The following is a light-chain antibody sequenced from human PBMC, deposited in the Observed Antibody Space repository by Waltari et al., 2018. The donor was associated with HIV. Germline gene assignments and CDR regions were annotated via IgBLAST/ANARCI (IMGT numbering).Light chain of an antibody. Sequence: QSALTQPASVSGSPGQSITISCTGTRSDVGGYNSVSWYQQHPGKAPKLMIYEVSNRPSGVSNRFSGSKSGNTASLTISGLQAEDEADYYCSSYTSSKTRVFGGGTKLTVL. CDR3: SSYTSSKTRV. V-gene: IGLV2-14*01. CDR1: RSDVGGYNS. CDR2: EVS. J-gene: IGLJ2*01.